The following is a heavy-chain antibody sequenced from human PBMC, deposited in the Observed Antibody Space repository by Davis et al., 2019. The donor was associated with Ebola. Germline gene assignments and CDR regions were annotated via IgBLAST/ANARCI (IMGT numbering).Heavy chain of an antibody. Sequence: GESLKISCKGSGYSFTSYWIGWVRQMPGKGLEWMGIIYPGDSDTRYSPTFQGQVTISADKSITTAYLHWNSLKASDTAMYYCARQGAPYSAPANWGQGTLVTVSS. D-gene: IGHD1-26*01. CDR1: GYSFTSYW. V-gene: IGHV5-51*01. J-gene: IGHJ4*02. CDR3: ARQGAPYSAPAN. CDR2: IYPGDSDT.